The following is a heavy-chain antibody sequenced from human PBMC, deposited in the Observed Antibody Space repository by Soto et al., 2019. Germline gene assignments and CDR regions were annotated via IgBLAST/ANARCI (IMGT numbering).Heavy chain of an antibody. CDR2: IYPGDSDT. CDR1: GYSFTIYW. V-gene: IGHV5-51*01. Sequence: LGESLKISCKGSGYSFTIYWIGWVRQMPGKGLEWMGIIYPGDSDTRYSPSFQGQVTISADKSISTAYLQWSSLKASDTAMYYCARLGCSSTSCYGMDVWGQGTTVTVSS. J-gene: IGHJ6*02. CDR3: ARLGCSSTSCYGMDV. D-gene: IGHD2-2*01.